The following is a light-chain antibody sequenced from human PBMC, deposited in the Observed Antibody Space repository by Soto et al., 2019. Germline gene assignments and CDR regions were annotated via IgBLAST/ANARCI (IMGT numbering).Light chain of an antibody. CDR3: QQYGSSPQT. CDR2: GAS. J-gene: IGKJ5*01. Sequence: DIVLAQSPGTLSLSPGERATLSCRASQTFSSNYLAWYQQKFGQAPRLLIYGASSRATGIPDRFSGSGSGTDFTLTISSLEPEDFAVYYCQQYGSSPQTFGQGTRLDIK. V-gene: IGKV3-20*01. CDR1: QTFSSNY.